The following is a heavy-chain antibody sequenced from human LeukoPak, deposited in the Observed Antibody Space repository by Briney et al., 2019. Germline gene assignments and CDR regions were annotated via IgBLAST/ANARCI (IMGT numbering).Heavy chain of an antibody. CDR1: GGSISSSSYY. D-gene: IGHD3-10*01. J-gene: IGHJ5*02. CDR2: IYYSGST. Sequence: SETLSLTCTVSGGSISSSSYYWGWIRQPPGKGLEWIGSIYYSGSTYYNPSLKSRVTISVDTSKNQFSLKLSSVTAADTAVYYCARGISHGYYGSGSYGGANWFDPWGQGTLVTVSS. V-gene: IGHV4-39*01. CDR3: ARGISHGYYGSGSYGGANWFDP.